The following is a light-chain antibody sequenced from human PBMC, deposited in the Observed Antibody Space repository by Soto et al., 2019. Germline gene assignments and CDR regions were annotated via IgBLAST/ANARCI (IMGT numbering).Light chain of an antibody. CDR2: DAS. CDR1: QSIAAS. Sequence: DIKMTQSPSALSASVGDTGTLTCRASQSIAASLAWYQHKPGEAPQLLIYDASNLESGVPSRFSGGGSGTEFSLTISSLQPDDFATYDCQQYNYFWAFAQGTKVDI. V-gene: IGKV1-5*01. J-gene: IGKJ1*01. CDR3: QQYNYFWA.